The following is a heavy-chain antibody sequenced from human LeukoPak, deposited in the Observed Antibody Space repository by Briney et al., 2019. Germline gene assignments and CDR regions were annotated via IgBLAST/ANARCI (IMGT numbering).Heavy chain of an antibody. CDR3: ARWGDSISLYYFDY. CDR1: GGSISSSNW. CDR2: IYYSGST. V-gene: IGHV4-4*02. Sequence: SETLSLTCAVSGGSISSSNWWSWIRQPPGKGLEWIGYIYYSGSTNYNPSLKSRVTISVDTSKNQFSLKLSSVTAADTAVYYCARWGDSISLYYFDYWGQGTLITVSS. D-gene: IGHD3-22*01. J-gene: IGHJ4*02.